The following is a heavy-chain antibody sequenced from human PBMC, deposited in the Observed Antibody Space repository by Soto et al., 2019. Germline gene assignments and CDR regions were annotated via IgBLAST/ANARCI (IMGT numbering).Heavy chain of an antibody. CDR2: IYWDDDK. Sequence: QITLKESGPTLVKPTQTLTLTCTFSGFSLSTSGVGVGWIRQPPGKALEWPALIYWDDDKRYSPSLKSRLTITKDTSKNQVVLTMTNMDPVDTATYYCARTFFGVVIIPFDYWGQGTLVTVSS. CDR3: ARTFFGVVIIPFDY. V-gene: IGHV2-5*02. J-gene: IGHJ4*02. D-gene: IGHD3-3*01. CDR1: GFSLSTSGVG.